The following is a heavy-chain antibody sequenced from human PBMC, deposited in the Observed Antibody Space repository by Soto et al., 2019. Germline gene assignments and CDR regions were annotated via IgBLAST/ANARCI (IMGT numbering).Heavy chain of an antibody. Sequence: ASVKVSCKASGYTFFKYFIHWVRQAPGQGLEWIGIINPSRGSATYGPIFQGRVSLTTDMPTSTVYMELSSLRSEDTAIYYCARPLIGNTIDLWGQGTSVTISS. J-gene: IGHJ3*01. CDR1: GYTFFKYF. V-gene: IGHV1-46*01. D-gene: IGHD1-7*01. CDR3: ARPLIGNTIDL. CDR2: INPSRGSA.